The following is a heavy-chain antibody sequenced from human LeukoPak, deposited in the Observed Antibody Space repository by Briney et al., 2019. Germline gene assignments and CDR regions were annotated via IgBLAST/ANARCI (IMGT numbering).Heavy chain of an antibody. CDR1: GFTFDDYA. Sequence: GRPLRLSCAASGFTFDDYAMHWVRQAPGKGLEWVSGISWNSGSIGYADSVKGRFTISRDNAKNSLYLQMNSLRAEDTALYYCAKDMSPSMVRGKSPFDYWGQGTLVTVSS. CDR3: AKDMSPSMVRGKSPFDY. V-gene: IGHV3-9*01. D-gene: IGHD3-10*01. CDR2: ISWNSGSI. J-gene: IGHJ4*02.